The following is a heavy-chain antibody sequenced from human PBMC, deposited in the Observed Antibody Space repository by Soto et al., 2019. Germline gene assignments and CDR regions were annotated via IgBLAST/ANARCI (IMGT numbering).Heavy chain of an antibody. D-gene: IGHD2-21*02. Sequence: VASVKVSCKASGYTFSDYYMHWVRQAPGLGLQRMGWINPNSGGTNYAQRFQGRVTMTWDTSISTAYMEVSRLSSDDTAVYYCARQISGDSDAFDIWGQGTMVTVSS. CDR1: GYTFSDYY. J-gene: IGHJ3*02. V-gene: IGHV1-2*02. CDR2: INPNSGGT. CDR3: ARQISGDSDAFDI.